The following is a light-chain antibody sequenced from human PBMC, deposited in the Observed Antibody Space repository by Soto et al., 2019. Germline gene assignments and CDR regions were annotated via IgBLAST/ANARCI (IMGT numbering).Light chain of an antibody. CDR2: AAS. CDR1: LGIGAD. Sequence: AIQMTQSPSSLSASVGDRVTITCRASLGIGADLAWYQQKPGKAPNLLIYAASTLESGVPSRFSGSGSGTDFTLTISSLQPEDFATYYCLHDYNYPWTFGQGTKVEIK. CDR3: LHDYNYPWT. J-gene: IGKJ1*01. V-gene: IGKV1-6*01.